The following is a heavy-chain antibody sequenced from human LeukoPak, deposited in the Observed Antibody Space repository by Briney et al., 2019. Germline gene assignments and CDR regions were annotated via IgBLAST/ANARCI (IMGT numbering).Heavy chain of an antibody. J-gene: IGHJ4*02. D-gene: IGHD3-22*01. Sequence: GGSLRLSCAASGFTFSSYAMSWVRQAPGKGLEWVSAISGSGGSTYYAVSVRGRFTISRDNSKNTLYLQMNSLRAEDTAVFYCAKLTQSYFDSRSDYWGQGTQVTVSS. CDR1: GFTFSSYA. V-gene: IGHV3-23*01. CDR2: ISGSGGST. CDR3: AKLTQSYFDSRSDY.